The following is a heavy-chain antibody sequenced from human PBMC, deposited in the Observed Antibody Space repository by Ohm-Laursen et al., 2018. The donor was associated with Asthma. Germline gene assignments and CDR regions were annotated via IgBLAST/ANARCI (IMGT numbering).Heavy chain of an antibody. CDR3: ARDDGYSGSYYYYYGMDV. Sequence: SLRLSCAASGYTFSRYSIHWVRQVPGKGLEWVASISTASTFIYYADSVWGRFTTSRDNSKNTLYLQMNSLRAEDTAVYYCARDDGYSGSYYYYYGMDVWGQGTTVTVSS. J-gene: IGHJ6*02. D-gene: IGHD1-26*01. V-gene: IGHV3-21*01. CDR1: GYTFSRYS. CDR2: ISTASTFI.